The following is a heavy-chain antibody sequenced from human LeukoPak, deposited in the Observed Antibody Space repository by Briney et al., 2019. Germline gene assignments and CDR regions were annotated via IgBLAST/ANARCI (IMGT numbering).Heavy chain of an antibody. J-gene: IGHJ3*02. CDR1: GFTVSSNS. D-gene: IGHD3-22*01. CDR3: AREGNYDSSGYHDAFDI. V-gene: IGHV3-53*01. Sequence: GGSLRLSCTVSGFTVSSNSMSWVRQAPGKGLEWVSFIYSGGNTHYSDSVKGRLTISRDNSKNTLYLQMNSLRADDTAVYYCAREGNYDSSGYHDAFDIWGQGTMVTVSS. CDR2: IYSGGNT.